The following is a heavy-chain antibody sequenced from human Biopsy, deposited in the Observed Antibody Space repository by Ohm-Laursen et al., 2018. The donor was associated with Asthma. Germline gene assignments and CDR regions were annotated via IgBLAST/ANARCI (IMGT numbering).Heavy chain of an antibody. CDR2: ISKDASTQ. CDR3: AKDPRIYGDNVAGMDV. Sequence: LRLSRAASGFSFSNFAIHWVRQAPGKGLEWVGVISKDASTQDYADSVKGRFTMSRDNSKNTLCLQMSSLRVEDTAVYYCAKDPRIYGDNVAGMDVWGQGTAVNVSS. V-gene: IGHV3-30*15. CDR1: GFSFSNFA. J-gene: IGHJ6*02. D-gene: IGHD4-17*01.